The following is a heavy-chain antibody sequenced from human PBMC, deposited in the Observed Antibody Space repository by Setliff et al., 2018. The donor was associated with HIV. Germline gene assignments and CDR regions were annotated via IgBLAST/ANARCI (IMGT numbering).Heavy chain of an antibody. CDR3: ARGGDRQQLVLIDY. J-gene: IGHJ4*02. Sequence: PGGSLRLSCAASGFTFSTYAMSWVRQAPGKGLEWVSAITSSGGSTYYADSVKARFTISRDNAKNSLYLQMNSLRAEDTAVYYCARGGDRQQLVLIDYWGQGTLVTVSS. CDR2: ITSSGGST. D-gene: IGHD6-13*01. V-gene: IGHV3-23*01. CDR1: GFTFSTYA.